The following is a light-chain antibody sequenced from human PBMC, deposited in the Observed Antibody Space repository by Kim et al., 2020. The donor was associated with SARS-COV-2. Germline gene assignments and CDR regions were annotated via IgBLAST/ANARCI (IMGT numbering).Light chain of an antibody. CDR1: QSVSTN. V-gene: IGKV3-15*01. CDR2: GAS. Sequence: EIVMAQSPATLSVPPGERATLSCRASQSVSTNLSWYQQQTGQAPSRLIYGASTRTTGIPARFSGSGSGTEFTLTISSLQYEDFAVYYCQEYNKWPRITFGGGTKVDIK. CDR3: QEYNKWPRIT. J-gene: IGKJ4*01.